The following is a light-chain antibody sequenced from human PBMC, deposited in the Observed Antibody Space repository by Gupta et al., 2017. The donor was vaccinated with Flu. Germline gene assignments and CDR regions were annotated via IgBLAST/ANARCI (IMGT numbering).Light chain of an antibody. CDR3: QQDNNPPWT. J-gene: IGKJ1*01. CDR2: MAS. Sequence: DIQITQSPSTLSAALGDRVTITCRASQNTNKWLAWYQQKPGKPPILLIYMASNLDTGVPSRFSGSGSGTEFTLTISSLQPDDFASYYCQQDNNPPWTFGQGTLVE. CDR1: QNTNKW. V-gene: IGKV1-5*03.